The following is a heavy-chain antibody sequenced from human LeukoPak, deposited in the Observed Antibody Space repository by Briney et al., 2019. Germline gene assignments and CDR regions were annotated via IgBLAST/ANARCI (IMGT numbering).Heavy chain of an antibody. V-gene: IGHV3-74*01. CDR2: IKGDGSHT. CDR1: GFTFSNYW. J-gene: IGHJ5*01. CDR3: VRDWDHFDFDS. Sequence: GGSLRLSCAASGFTFSNYWMHWVRQAPGKGLVWVSRIKGDGSHTIYADSVKGRFTISRDNAKNTLYLQMKSLRDEDTAVYYCVRDWDHFDFDSWGQGTLVTISS. D-gene: IGHD1-14*01.